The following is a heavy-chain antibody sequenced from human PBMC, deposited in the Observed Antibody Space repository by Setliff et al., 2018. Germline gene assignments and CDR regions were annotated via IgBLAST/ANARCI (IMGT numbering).Heavy chain of an antibody. CDR1: GGSISTYY. D-gene: IGHD6-19*01. CDR3: ARATSGWYSAYYYYMDV. CDR2: VYYSGIA. Sequence: ETLSLTCTVSGGSISTYYWSWIRQPPGKGLEWIGYVYYSGIANYSPSLKSRLTISVDTSKNQFSLKLRSVTAADTAVYYCARATSGWYSAYYYYMDVWGKGTTVTVSS. J-gene: IGHJ6*03. V-gene: IGHV4-59*08.